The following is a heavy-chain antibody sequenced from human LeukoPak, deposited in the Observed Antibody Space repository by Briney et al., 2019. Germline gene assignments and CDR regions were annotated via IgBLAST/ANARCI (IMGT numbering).Heavy chain of an antibody. D-gene: IGHD3-10*01. Sequence: ASVKVSCKASGYTFTSYYMHWVRQAPGQGLEWMGIINPSGGSTSYAQKFQGRVTMTRGTSTSTVYMELSSLRSEDTAVYYCARSSFRYGSGSYYDYWGQGTLVTVSS. CDR2: INPSGGST. V-gene: IGHV1-46*01. J-gene: IGHJ4*02. CDR1: GYTFTSYY. CDR3: ARSSFRYGSGSYYDY.